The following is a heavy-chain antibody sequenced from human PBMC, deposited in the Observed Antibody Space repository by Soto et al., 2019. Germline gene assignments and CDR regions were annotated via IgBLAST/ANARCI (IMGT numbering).Heavy chain of an antibody. Sequence: ASVKVSCKASGYTFTSFGISWVRQAPRQGLEWMGWISPYNDNKNYAQKLQGRVTMTTDTSSSTAYMELRSLTSDDTAVYYCARDETTGHRSSWYWFDPWGQGTLVTVSS. V-gene: IGHV1-18*01. CDR1: GYTFTSFG. J-gene: IGHJ5*02. D-gene: IGHD6-13*01. CDR2: ISPYNDNK. CDR3: ARDETTGHRSSWYWFDP.